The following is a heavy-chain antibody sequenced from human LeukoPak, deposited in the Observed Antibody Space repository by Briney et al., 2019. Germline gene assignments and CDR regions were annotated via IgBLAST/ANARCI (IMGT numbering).Heavy chain of an antibody. CDR3: ARHWKYSSSWVADY. D-gene: IGHD6-13*01. CDR2: IYPGDSDT. CDR1: GYSFTSYW. J-gene: IGHJ4*02. V-gene: IGHV5-51*01. Sequence: GESLKFSCKGSGYSFTSYWIGWVRQMTGKGLEWMVIIYPGDSDTRYSPSFQGQVTISADKSISTAYLQWSSLKASDTAMYYCARHWKYSSSWVADYWGQGTLVTVSS.